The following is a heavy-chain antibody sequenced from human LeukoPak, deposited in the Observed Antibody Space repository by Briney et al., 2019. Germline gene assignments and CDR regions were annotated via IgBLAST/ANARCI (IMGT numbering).Heavy chain of an antibody. V-gene: IGHV3-23*01. CDR3: AKDLRSGRFDP. D-gene: IGHD6-25*01. J-gene: IGHJ5*02. CDR1: GFTFSSYA. CDR2: ISGSGTAT. Sequence: GGSLRLSCAVSGFTFSSYAMSWVRQAPGKGLEWVSGISGSGTATYYADSVKGRFTISRDNSENTLLLQMNSLRVEDTAVYYCAKDLRSGRFDPWGQGTRVIVSS.